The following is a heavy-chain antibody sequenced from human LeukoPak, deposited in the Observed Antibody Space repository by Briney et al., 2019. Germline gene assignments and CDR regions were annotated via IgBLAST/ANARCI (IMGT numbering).Heavy chain of an antibody. CDR1: GFTFSSYS. CDR3: ASFPPYMVRTDAFDI. CDR2: ISSSSSYI. Sequence: GGSLRLSCAASGFTFSSYSMNWVRQAPGKGLEWVSSISSSSSYINYANSVKGRFTISRDNAKNSLYLQMSSLRAEDTAVYYCASFPPYMVRTDAFDIWGQGTMVTVSS. V-gene: IGHV3-21*01. J-gene: IGHJ3*02. D-gene: IGHD3-10*01.